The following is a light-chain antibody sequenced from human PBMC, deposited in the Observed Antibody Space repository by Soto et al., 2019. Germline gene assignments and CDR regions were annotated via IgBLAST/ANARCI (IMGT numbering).Light chain of an antibody. CDR3: LQGTHWPWT. CDR1: QSLVSSDGNTY. J-gene: IGKJ1*01. Sequence: DVVMTQSPLSLPVTLGQPASISCRSSQSLVSSDGNTYLIWFQQRPSQSPRRLIYKVSNRDSGVPERFSESGSGTDFTLEISRVEAEDVGVYYCLQGTHWPWTFGQGTKVEIK. V-gene: IGKV2-30*01. CDR2: KVS.